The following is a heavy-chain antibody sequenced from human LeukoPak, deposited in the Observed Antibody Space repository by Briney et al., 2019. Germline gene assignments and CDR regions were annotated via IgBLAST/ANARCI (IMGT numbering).Heavy chain of an antibody. V-gene: IGHV3-64*01. J-gene: IGHJ3*02. Sequence: PGVSLRLSCAASGFTFSSCAMHWVRQAPGKGLEYVSAISSNGGSTYYANSVKGRFSISRDNSKNTLYLQMGSLRAEDMAVYYCARVGAHDAFHIWGQGTMVTVSS. CDR3: ARVGAHDAFHI. CDR1: GFTFSSCA. D-gene: IGHD4/OR15-4a*01. CDR2: ISSNGGST.